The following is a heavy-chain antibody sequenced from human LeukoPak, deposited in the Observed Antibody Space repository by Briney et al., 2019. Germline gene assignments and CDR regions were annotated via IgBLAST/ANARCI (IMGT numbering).Heavy chain of an antibody. D-gene: IGHD6-13*01. CDR2: INHSGST. J-gene: IGHJ6*03. CDR3: ARAGGAAAVNYYYMDV. V-gene: IGHV4-34*01. Sequence: PSETLSLTCAVYGGSFSGYYWSWIRQPPGKGLEWIGEINHSGSTNYNPSPKSRVTISVDTSKNQFSLKLSSVTAADTAVYYCARAGGAAAVNYYYMDVWGKGTTVTVSS. CDR1: GGSFSGYY.